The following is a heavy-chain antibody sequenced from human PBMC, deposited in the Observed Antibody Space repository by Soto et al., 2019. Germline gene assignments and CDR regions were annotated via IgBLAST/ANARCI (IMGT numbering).Heavy chain of an antibody. Sequence: EVQLVESGGGLIQPGGSLRLSCAVSGFTVSNNYMSWVRQAPGKGLEGVSVIYSGGYTAYGDSVKGRFTISRDNSKNTIYLQMNTLGAEDWAVYSGAARAGGGGYWGQGTLVTVSS. V-gene: IGHV3-53*01. CDR1: GFTVSNNY. CDR2: IYSGGYT. CDR3: AARAGGGGY. J-gene: IGHJ4*02. D-gene: IGHD3-10*01.